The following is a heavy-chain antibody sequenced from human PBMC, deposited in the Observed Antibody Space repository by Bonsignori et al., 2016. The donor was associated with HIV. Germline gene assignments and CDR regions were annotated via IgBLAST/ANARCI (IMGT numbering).Heavy chain of an antibody. Sequence: WIRQPPGKALEWLAFIYWDDDKQYSPSLKTRLTITKDTSKNQVVLTMTTMDPVDTATYYCAHRSLRGTYWDIWGPGTTVTVSS. J-gene: IGHJ3*02. CDR3: AHRSLRGTYWDI. CDR2: IYWDDDK. V-gene: IGHV2-5*02. D-gene: IGHD1-26*01.